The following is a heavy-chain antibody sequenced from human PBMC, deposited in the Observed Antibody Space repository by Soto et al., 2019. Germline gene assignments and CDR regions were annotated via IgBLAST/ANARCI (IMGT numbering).Heavy chain of an antibody. V-gene: IGHV1-24*01. CDR2: FDPEDGET. CDR3: ATSTYCGGDCYPVA. Sequence: ASVKVSCKVSGYTLTELSMHWVRQAPGKGLEWMGGFDPEDGETIYAQKFQGRVTMTADTSTDTAYMELSILRSEDTAVYYCATSTYCGGDCYPVAWGQGTLVTVSS. J-gene: IGHJ5*02. D-gene: IGHD2-21*02. CDR1: GYTLTELS.